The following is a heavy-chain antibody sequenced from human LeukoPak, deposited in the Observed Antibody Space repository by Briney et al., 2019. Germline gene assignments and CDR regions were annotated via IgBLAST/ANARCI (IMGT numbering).Heavy chain of an antibody. D-gene: IGHD6-19*01. Sequence: SVKVSCKASGGTFSSYAISWVRQAPGQGLEWMGGIIPIFGTANYAQKFQGRVTITADESTSTAYMELGSLRFEDTAVYYCTTGLADRFDNWGQGTLVTVSS. V-gene: IGHV1-69*13. CDR1: GGTFSSYA. CDR2: IIPIFGTA. CDR3: TTGLADRFDN. J-gene: IGHJ4*02.